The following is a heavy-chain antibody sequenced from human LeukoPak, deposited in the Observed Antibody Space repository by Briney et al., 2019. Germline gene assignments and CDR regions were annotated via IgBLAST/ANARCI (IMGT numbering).Heavy chain of an antibody. Sequence: PGGSLRLSCAASGFTFSSAAMTWVRQAPGKGLEWVSTITGSDDATYYADSVKGRFTISRDFSRNTVGLQMNSLRTEDTAIYYCAKGPQLYSGYHPDYWGQGTLVTVSP. D-gene: IGHD5-12*01. CDR3: AKGPQLYSGYHPDY. CDR2: ITGSDDAT. CDR1: GFTFSSAA. V-gene: IGHV3-23*01. J-gene: IGHJ4*02.